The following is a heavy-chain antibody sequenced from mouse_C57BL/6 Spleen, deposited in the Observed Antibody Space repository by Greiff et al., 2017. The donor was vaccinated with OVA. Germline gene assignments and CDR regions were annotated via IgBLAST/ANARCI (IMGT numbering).Heavy chain of an antibody. Sequence: EVQLQQSGPGMVKPSQSLSLTCTVTGYSITSGYDWHWIRHFPGNKLEWMGYISYSGSTNYNPSLKSRISITHDTSKNHFFLKLNSVTTEDTATYYCARGGTTVVLDYWGQGTTLTVSS. J-gene: IGHJ2*01. CDR1: GYSITSGYD. V-gene: IGHV3-1*01. CDR3: ARGGTTVVLDY. CDR2: ISYSGST. D-gene: IGHD1-1*01.